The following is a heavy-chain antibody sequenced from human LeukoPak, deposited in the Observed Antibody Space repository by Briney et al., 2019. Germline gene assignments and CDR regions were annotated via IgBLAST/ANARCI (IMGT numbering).Heavy chain of an antibody. D-gene: IGHD3-22*01. V-gene: IGHV1-69*04. J-gene: IGHJ4*02. CDR1: GGTFSSYT. CDR3: AREFPRSVYDSSGYHRSYLNY. CDR2: IIPILGIA. Sequence: SVKVSCKASGGTFSSYTISWVRQAPGQGLEWMGRIIPILGIANYAQKFQGRVTITADKSTSTAYMELSSLRSEDTAVYYCAREFPRSVYDSSGYHRSYLNYWGQGTLVTVSS.